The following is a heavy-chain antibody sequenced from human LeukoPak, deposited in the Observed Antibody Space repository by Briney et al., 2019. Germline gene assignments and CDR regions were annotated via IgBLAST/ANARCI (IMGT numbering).Heavy chain of an antibody. CDR3: ARDAYYYDSSGSY. V-gene: IGHV4-39*07. CDR1: GGSISSSSYY. J-gene: IGHJ4*02. Sequence: SETLSLTCTVSGGSISSSSYYWGWIRQPPGKGLEWIGSIYYSGSTYYNPSLKSRVTISVDTSKNQFSLKLSSVTAADTAVYYCARDAYYYDSSGSYWGQGTLVTVSS. D-gene: IGHD3-22*01. CDR2: IYYSGST.